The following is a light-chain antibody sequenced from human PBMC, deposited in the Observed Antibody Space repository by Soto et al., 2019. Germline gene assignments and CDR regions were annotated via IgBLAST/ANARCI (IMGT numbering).Light chain of an antibody. J-gene: IGKJ5*01. V-gene: IGKV1-12*01. CDR1: QDVGKW. CDR2: GAS. CDR3: QQANSFPIT. Sequence: EIQVTQSQPSVSASVGDRVAITCRSSQDVGKWLAWYQQKPGKAPTLLIHGASSLQSGVPPRYSGSGYGTDFTLTISSLQPEDFATYYCQQANSFPITFGQGTRLEVK.